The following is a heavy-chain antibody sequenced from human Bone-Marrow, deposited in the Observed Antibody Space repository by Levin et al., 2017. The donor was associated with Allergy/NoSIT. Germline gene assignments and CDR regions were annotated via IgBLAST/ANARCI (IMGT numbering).Heavy chain of an antibody. D-gene: IGHD3-3*01. V-gene: IGHV1-46*01. CDR2: INLSGGNT. CDR3: GRVTPTRVFGVVDNWLDP. CDR1: GFAFTTYY. J-gene: IGHJ5*02. Sequence: GESLKISCKASGFAFTTYYLNWIRQVPGQGLEWMGVINLSGGNTGYAPKFQGRVSFTRDTSTTTVYLDIPSLTYDDTAVYYCGRVTPTRVFGVVDNWLDPWGQGTLVTVSP.